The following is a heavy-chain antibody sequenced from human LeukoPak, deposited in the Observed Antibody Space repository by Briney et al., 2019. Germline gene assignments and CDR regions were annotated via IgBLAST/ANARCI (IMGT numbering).Heavy chain of an antibody. Sequence: PSESLSLTCTVSGGSISSGGYYWSWIRQHPGKGLEWIGYIYYSGSTYYNPSLKSRVTISVNTSKNQFSLKLSSVTAADTAVYYCASAPDQEVLDPWGQGTLVTVSS. V-gene: IGHV4-31*03. CDR1: GGSISSGGYY. CDR3: ASAPDQEVLDP. J-gene: IGHJ5*02. CDR2: IYYSGST.